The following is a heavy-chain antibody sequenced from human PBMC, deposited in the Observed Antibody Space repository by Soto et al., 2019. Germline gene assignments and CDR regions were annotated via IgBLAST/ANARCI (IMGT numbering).Heavy chain of an antibody. CDR1: GFSFSDNL. CDR3: ARDILSVGPRAHDAFDV. D-gene: IGHD2-8*02. CDR2: INPDNGNT. V-gene: IGHV1-3*01. Sequence: QVQLVQSGAEVRKPGASVNISCRASGFSFSDNLINWVRQAPGQSLEWMGWINPDNGNTIYSQTFQGRVTISRHSSASIAYVEVSDLTSEHTAVYYCARDILSVGPRAHDAFDVWGQGIIVTVSS. J-gene: IGHJ3*01.